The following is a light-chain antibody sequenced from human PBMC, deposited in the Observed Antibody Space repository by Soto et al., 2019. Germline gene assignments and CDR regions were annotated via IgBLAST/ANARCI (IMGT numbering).Light chain of an antibody. V-gene: IGLV2-14*03. Sequence: QSVLPQPASVSGSPGQSITISCAGTMRDIGDYNLVSWYQQHPGKAPQLIIYEVRNRPSGISFRFSGSKSGNTASLTISGLQAEDEADYYCSSFTSKSTLIFGGGTKLTVL. J-gene: IGLJ2*01. CDR2: EVR. CDR1: MRDIGDYNL. CDR3: SSFTSKSTLI.